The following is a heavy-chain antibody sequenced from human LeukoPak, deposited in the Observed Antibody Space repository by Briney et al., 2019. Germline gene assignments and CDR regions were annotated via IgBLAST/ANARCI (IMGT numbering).Heavy chain of an antibody. V-gene: IGHV4-59*01. D-gene: IGHD4-11*01. J-gene: IGHJ4*02. CDR1: RASISTYY. Sequence: SETLSLTCTVSRASISTYYWSWIRPPPGKGLEWIGDIDTSGSTKYSPSLKSRGAISVDTSKNQFSLNLSSVTAADTAVYYCARVRGSGGHYMFDYGGEGTLVTVSS. CDR2: IDTSGST. CDR3: ARVRGSGGHYMFDY.